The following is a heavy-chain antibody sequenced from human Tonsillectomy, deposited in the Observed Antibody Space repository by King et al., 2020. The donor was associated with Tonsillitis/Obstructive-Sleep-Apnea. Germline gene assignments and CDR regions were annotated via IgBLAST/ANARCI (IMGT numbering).Heavy chain of an antibody. CDR1: GYTFTNYA. CDR3: ARTPLANRSWFDY. D-gene: IGHD6-13*01. CDR2: INAGYGNT. Sequence: QLVQSGAEVKKPGASVKVSCKASGYTFTNYAMHWVRQAPGQMLEWMGWINAGYGNTKYSQKFQGRVTITRDTSASTAYMELISLISADTAVYYCARTPLANRSWFDYWGQGTLVTVSS. V-gene: IGHV1-3*01. J-gene: IGHJ4*02.